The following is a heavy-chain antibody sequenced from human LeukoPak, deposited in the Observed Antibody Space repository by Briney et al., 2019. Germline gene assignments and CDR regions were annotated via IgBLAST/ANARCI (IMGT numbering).Heavy chain of an antibody. D-gene: IGHD6-13*01. CDR3: AKEGSSWSRPFDY. J-gene: IGHJ4*02. CDR2: IYYSGST. V-gene: IGHV4-30-4*07. CDR1: GGSISSGGYS. Sequence: PSQTLSLTCAVSGGSISSGGYSWSWIRQPPGKGLEWIGYIYYSGSTYYNPSLKSRVTISVDTSRNQLSLNLRSVTAADTAMYYCAKEGSSWSRPFDYWGQGTLVTVSS.